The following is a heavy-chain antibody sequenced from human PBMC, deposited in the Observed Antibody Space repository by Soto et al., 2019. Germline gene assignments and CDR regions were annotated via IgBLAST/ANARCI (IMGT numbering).Heavy chain of an antibody. D-gene: IGHD3-3*01. CDR3: ARDQLLNEFGSGYYRDLNAFDI. CDR2: ISSSSSTI. J-gene: IGHJ3*02. CDR1: GVTFGIYS. Sequence: GGSLRLSCAASGVTFGIYSMNWVGQAPGKGLEWVSYISSSSSTIYYADSVKGRFTISRDNAKNSLYLQMNSLRAEDTAVYYCARDQLLNEFGSGYYRDLNAFDIWGQGTMVTVSS. V-gene: IGHV3-48*01.